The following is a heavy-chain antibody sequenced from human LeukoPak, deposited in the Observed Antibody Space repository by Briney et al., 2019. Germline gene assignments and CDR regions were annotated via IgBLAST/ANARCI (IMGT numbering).Heavy chain of an antibody. J-gene: IGHJ3*02. Sequence: SETLSPTCAVYGGSFSGYYWSWIRQPPGKGLEWIGEINHSGSTNYNPSLKSRVTISVDTSKNQFSLKLSSVTAADTAVYYCARALYSSGWVDAFDIWGQGTMVTVSS. V-gene: IGHV4-34*01. CDR2: INHSGST. D-gene: IGHD6-19*01. CDR3: ARALYSSGWVDAFDI. CDR1: GGSFSGYY.